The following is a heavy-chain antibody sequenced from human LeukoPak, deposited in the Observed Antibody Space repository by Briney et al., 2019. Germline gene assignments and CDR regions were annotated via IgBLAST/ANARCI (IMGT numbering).Heavy chain of an antibody. Sequence: PGGSLRLSCAASGFTFRSHWMHWVRQTPGKGLVWVSRIKGDGTTTTYADSVKGRFTISRDNAKNTVYLQMNSLKGEDTGVYYCARDAAGLDYWGQGTLVTVSS. J-gene: IGHJ4*02. CDR1: GFTFRSHW. CDR3: ARDAAGLDY. D-gene: IGHD1-14*01. V-gene: IGHV3-74*01. CDR2: IKGDGTTT.